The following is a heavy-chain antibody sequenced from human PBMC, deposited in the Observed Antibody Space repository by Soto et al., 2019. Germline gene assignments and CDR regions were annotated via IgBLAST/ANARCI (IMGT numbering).Heavy chain of an antibody. Sequence: ASVKVSCKASGYTFRSYAMHWVRQAPGQRLEWMGWINADNGNTKYSQKFQGRVTITRDTSATTAYMELSSLRLEDTAVYFCARDVSDYSSGWYYHDFWGQGTLVTVSS. CDR2: INADNGNT. CDR1: GYTFRSYA. CDR3: ARDVSDYSSGWYYHDF. J-gene: IGHJ4*02. V-gene: IGHV1-3*01. D-gene: IGHD4-4*01.